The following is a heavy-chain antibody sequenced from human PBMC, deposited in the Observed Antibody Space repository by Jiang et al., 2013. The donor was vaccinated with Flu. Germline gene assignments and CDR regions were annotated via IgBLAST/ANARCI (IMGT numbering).Heavy chain of an antibody. D-gene: IGHD3-10*01. CDR2: IYYSGST. V-gene: IGHV4-59*01. Sequence: LEWIGYIYYSGSTNYNPSLKSRVTISVDTSKNQFSLKLSSVTAADTAVYYCARDQGITMVRGVIERAFDIWGQGTMVTVSS. CDR3: ARDQGITMVRGVIERAFDI. J-gene: IGHJ3*02.